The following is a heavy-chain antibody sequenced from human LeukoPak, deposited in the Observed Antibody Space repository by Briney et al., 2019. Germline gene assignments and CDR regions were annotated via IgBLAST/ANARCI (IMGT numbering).Heavy chain of an antibody. CDR1: GVSISSGGYY. V-gene: IGHV4-31*03. Sequence: PSETLSLTCTVSGVSISSGGYYWSWLRQHPGKGLEWIGYIYYSGSTYYNPSLKSRVTISVDTSKNQFSLKLSSVTAADTAVYYCARVRGFDVVVAAITYYFDYWGQGTLVTVSS. J-gene: IGHJ4*02. CDR2: IYYSGST. CDR3: ARVRGFDVVVAAITYYFDY. D-gene: IGHD2-15*01.